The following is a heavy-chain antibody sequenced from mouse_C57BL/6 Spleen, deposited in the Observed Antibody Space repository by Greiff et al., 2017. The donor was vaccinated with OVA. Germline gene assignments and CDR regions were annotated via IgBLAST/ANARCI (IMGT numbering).Heavy chain of an antibody. CDR3: VRKGGRDYFDC. J-gene: IGHJ2*01. CDR1: GFSFNTYA. V-gene: IGHV10-1*01. Sequence: EVMLVESGGGLVQPKGSLKLSCAASGFSFNTYAMNWVRQAPGKGVEWVARIRSKSNNYATYYDDSVKDRFTISRDDSESMLYLQMNNLKTEDTAIYYCVRKGGRDYFDCRGQGTTLTVSS. CDR2: IRSKSNNYAT. D-gene: IGHD3-3*01.